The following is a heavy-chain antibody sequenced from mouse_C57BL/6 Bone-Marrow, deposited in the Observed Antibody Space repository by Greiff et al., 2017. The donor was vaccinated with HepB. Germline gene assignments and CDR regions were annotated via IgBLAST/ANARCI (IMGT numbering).Heavy chain of an antibody. Sequence: VQLQQPGAELVKPGASVKMSCKASGYTFTSYWITWVKQRPGQGLEWIGDIYPGSGSTNYNEKFKSKATLTVDTSSSKAYMQLISLTSEDSAVYYCARGGYYYGSLDYWGQGTTLTVSS. CDR2: IYPGSGST. V-gene: IGHV1-55*01. D-gene: IGHD1-1*01. CDR3: ARGGYYYGSLDY. J-gene: IGHJ2*01. CDR1: GYTFTSYW.